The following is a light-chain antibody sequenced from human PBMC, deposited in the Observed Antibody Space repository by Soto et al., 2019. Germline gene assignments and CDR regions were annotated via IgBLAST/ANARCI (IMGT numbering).Light chain of an antibody. CDR1: QSVSNY. CDR3: QQYGSSPFT. Sequence: EIVLAQSPATLSLSPGERATLSCRASQSVSNYLAWYQQKPGQAPRLLIYGASSRATGIPDRFSGSGSGTDFTLTISRLEPEDFAVYYCQQYGSSPFTFGPGTKVDIK. V-gene: IGKV3-20*01. CDR2: GAS. J-gene: IGKJ3*01.